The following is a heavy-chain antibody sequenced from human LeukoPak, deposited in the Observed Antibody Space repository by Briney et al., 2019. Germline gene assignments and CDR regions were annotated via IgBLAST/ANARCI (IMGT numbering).Heavy chain of an antibody. D-gene: IGHD3-3*01. CDR1: GGSISSSSYY. V-gene: IGHV4-39*07. CDR2: IYYSGST. CDR3: ARDGADFWSGYSPPAWFDP. Sequence: PSKTLSLTCTVSGGSISSSSYYWGWIRQPPGKGLEWIGSIYYSGSTYYNPSLKSRVTISVDTSKNQFSLKLSSVTAADTAVYYCARDGADFWSGYSPPAWFDPWGQGTLVTVSS. J-gene: IGHJ5*02.